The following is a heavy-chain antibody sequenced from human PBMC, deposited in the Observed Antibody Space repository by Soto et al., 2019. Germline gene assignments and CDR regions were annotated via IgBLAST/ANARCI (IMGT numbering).Heavy chain of an antibody. V-gene: IGHV1-58*01. J-gene: IGHJ6*02. Sequence: SVKVSCKASGFTFTSSAVQWVRQARGQRLEWIGWIVVGSGNTNYTQKFQERVTITRDMSTSTAYMELSSLRSEDTAVYYCAAGGRYYYYGMDVWGQGTTVTVSS. CDR3: AAGGRYYYYGMDV. CDR2: IVVGSGNT. CDR1: GFTFTSSA.